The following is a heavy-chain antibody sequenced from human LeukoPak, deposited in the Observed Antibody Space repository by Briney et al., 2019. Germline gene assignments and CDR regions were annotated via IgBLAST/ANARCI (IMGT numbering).Heavy chain of an antibody. CDR3: ARLAPVVRYYDSSGSFDY. D-gene: IGHD3-22*01. Sequence: GSLRLSCAASGFTFSSYAMSWVRQPPGKGLEGIGEINHSGSTNYNPSLKSRVTISVDTSKHQFSLKLSSVTAADTAVYYCARLAPVVRYYDSSGSFDYWGQGTLVTVSS. CDR2: INHSGST. J-gene: IGHJ4*02. CDR1: GFTFSSYA. V-gene: IGHV4-34*01.